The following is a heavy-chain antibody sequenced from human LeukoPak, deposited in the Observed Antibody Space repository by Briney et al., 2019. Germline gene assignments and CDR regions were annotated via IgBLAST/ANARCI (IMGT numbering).Heavy chain of an antibody. V-gene: IGHV3-74*01. CDR3: ARDVPHNWFDT. CDR2: INSDGGGA. J-gene: IGHJ5*02. CDR1: GITFGNNW. Sequence: GGSLRLSCAASGITFGNNWMHWVRQGPGKGLVWISRINSDGGGAIYADSVKGRFTASRDNAKNTLYLQMNSLRAEDTAVYYCARDVPHNWFDTWGQGTLVTVSS.